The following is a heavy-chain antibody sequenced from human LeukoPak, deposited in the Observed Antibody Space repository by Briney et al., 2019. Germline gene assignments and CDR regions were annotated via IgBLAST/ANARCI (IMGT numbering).Heavy chain of an antibody. V-gene: IGHV3-23*01. CDR1: GFSVSRNY. J-gene: IGHJ3*02. CDR2: ISGSGGST. D-gene: IGHD2-2*02. Sequence: GGSLRLSCAASGFSVSRNYMTWVRQAPGKGLEWVSAISGSGGSTYYADSVKGRFTISRDNSKNTLYLQMNSLRAEDTAVYYCATDGVVPAAIPHDAFDIWGQGTMVTVSS. CDR3: ATDGVVPAAIPHDAFDI.